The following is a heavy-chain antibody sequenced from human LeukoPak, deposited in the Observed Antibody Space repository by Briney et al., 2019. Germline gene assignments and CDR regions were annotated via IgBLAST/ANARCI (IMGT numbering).Heavy chain of an antibody. Sequence: GGSLRLSCAASGFTFSSYWMSWVRQAPGEGLEWVAKINQDGTEKAYVDSVRGRFTISRDNAKNSLFLQMNSLRAEDTAVYYCANFPGPGLFDYWGQGTLVTVSS. CDR1: GFTFSSYW. D-gene: IGHD2/OR15-2a*01. CDR3: ANFPGPGLFDY. CDR2: INQDGTEK. V-gene: IGHV3-7*03. J-gene: IGHJ4*02.